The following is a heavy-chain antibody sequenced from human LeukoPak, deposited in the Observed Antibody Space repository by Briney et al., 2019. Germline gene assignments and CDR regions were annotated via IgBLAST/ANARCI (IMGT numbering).Heavy chain of an antibody. CDR3: AKEWVPAAIFAAPDYGMDV. V-gene: IGHV3-30*18. CDR2: ISYDGSNK. Sequence: PGRSLRLSCAASGFTFSSYGMHWVRQAPGKGLEWVAVISYDGSNKYYADSVKGRFTISRDSSKNTLYLQMNSLRAEDTAVYYCAKEWVPAAIFAAPDYGMDVWGQGTTVTVSS. D-gene: IGHD2-2*01. J-gene: IGHJ6*02. CDR1: GFTFSSYG.